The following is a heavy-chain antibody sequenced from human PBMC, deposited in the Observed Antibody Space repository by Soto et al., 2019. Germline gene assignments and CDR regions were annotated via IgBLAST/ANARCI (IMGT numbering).Heavy chain of an antibody. CDR2: INAGNGNT. V-gene: IGHV1-3*01. J-gene: IGHJ6*02. CDR1: GYTFTSYA. D-gene: IGHD3-3*01. CDR3: ARDLKYDFWSGYPLNYYGMDV. Sequence: ASVKVSCKASGYTFTSYAMHWVRQAPGQRLEWMGWINAGNGNTKYSQKFQGRVTITRDTSASTAYMELSSLRSEDTAVYYCARDLKYDFWSGYPLNYYGMDVWGQGTTVTGSS.